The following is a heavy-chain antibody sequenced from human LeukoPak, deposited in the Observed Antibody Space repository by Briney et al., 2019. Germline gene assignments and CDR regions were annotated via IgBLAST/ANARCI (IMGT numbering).Heavy chain of an antibody. CDR1: GFTFNRFY. Sequence: GGSLRLSCSASGFTFNRFYLHWVRQAPGKGLEFVSHISSNGATTYYADSVKGRFTISRDNSKNTLYLQMSSLRADDTAVYYCARLWFGESGYWGQGTLVTVSS. J-gene: IGHJ4*02. V-gene: IGHV3-64D*06. CDR2: ISSNGATT. CDR3: ARLWFGESGY. D-gene: IGHD3-10*01.